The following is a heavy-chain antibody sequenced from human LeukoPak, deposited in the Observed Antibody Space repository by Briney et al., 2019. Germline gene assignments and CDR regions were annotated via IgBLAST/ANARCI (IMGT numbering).Heavy chain of an antibody. Sequence: GGSLRLSCAASGFTFSSYAMSWVRQAPGKGLEWVSTISVSGGSTYYADSVKGRFTISRDNSKNTLYLQMNSLRAEDTAVYYCAKNYYDSSGLGGYFDYWGQGTLVTVSS. CDR1: GFTFSSYA. J-gene: IGHJ4*02. D-gene: IGHD3-22*01. CDR2: ISVSGGST. CDR3: AKNYYDSSGLGGYFDY. V-gene: IGHV3-23*01.